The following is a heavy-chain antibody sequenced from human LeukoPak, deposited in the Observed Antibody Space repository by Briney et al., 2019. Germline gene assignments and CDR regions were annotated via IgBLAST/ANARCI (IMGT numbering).Heavy chain of an antibody. CDR2: IKQEDGSEK. Sequence: GGSLRLSCAASGFTLRGYWMSWVRQAPGKGLEWVANIKQEDGSEKYYVDSVKGRFTISRDNAKNSLYLQMNSLRAEDTAVYYCARKGAAAGRDFFDYWGQGTLVTVSS. J-gene: IGHJ4*02. D-gene: IGHD6-13*01. CDR3: ARKGAAAGRDFFDY. CDR1: GFTLRGYW. V-gene: IGHV3-7*01.